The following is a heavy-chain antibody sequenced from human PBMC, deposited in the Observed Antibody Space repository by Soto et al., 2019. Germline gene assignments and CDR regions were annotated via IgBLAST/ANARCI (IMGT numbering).Heavy chain of an antibody. CDR3: ARDGYDFWSGYDNWFDP. CDR1: GFTFSSYW. Sequence: PGGSLRLSCAASGFTFSSYWMSWVRQAPGKGLEWVANIKQDGSEKYYVDSVKGRFTISRDNAKNSLYLQMNSLRAEDTAVYYCARDGYDFWSGYDNWFDPWGQGTLVTVSS. D-gene: IGHD3-3*01. J-gene: IGHJ5*02. CDR2: IKQDGSEK. V-gene: IGHV3-7*01.